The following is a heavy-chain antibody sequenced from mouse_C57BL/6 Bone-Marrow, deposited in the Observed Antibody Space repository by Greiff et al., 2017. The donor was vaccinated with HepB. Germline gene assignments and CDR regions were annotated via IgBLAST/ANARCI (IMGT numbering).Heavy chain of an antibody. J-gene: IGHJ3*01. Sequence: EVQVVDSGGGLVQSGRSLRLSCATSGFTFSDFYMEWVRQAPGKGLEWIAASRNKANDYTTEYSASVKGRFIVSRDTSQSILYLQMNALRAEDTAIYYCARDVHLLPFAYWGQGTLVTVSA. D-gene: IGHD1-1*01. CDR2: SRNKANDYTT. CDR1: GFTFSDFY. V-gene: IGHV7-1*01. CDR3: ARDVHLLPFAY.